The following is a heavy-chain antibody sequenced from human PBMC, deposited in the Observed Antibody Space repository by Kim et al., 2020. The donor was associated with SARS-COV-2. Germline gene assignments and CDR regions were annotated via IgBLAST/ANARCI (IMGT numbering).Heavy chain of an antibody. J-gene: IGHJ3*02. CDR3: ARGPVVYSSSSVAFDI. D-gene: IGHD6-6*01. Sequence: SETLSLTCAVYGGSFSGYYWSWIRQPPGKGLEWIGEINHSGSTNYNPSLKSRVTISVDTSKNQFSLKLSSVTAADTAVYYCARGPVVYSSSSVAFDIWGQGTIVTVSS. CDR1: GGSFSGYY. V-gene: IGHV4-34*01. CDR2: INHSGST.